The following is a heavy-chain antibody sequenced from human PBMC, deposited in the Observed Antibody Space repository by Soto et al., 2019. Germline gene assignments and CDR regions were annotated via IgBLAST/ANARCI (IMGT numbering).Heavy chain of an antibody. V-gene: IGHV3-64*01. CDR1: GFTFSNYV. Sequence: EVQLVESGGDLVQPGGSLRLSCAATGFTFSNYVMHWVRQAPGKGLEYVSAISTNGDNTDYANSVKDRFIISRDNSKNTLYLQLASLRTEDMAVYYCTRGGRGLVGPAFHSYYYGMDVWGQGTTVIVSS. J-gene: IGHJ6*02. D-gene: IGHD1-26*01. CDR3: TRGGRGLVGPAFHSYYYGMDV. CDR2: ISTNGDNT.